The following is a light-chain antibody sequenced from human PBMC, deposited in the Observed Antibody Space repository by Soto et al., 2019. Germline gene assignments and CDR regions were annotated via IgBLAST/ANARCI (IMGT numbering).Light chain of an antibody. CDR2: GAS. CDR3: QQYGNSPPNT. Sequence: ESVLTQSPGTLSLSPGERATLSCRASQSVSSSYLAWYQQKPGQAPRLLIYGASSRATGIPDRFSGSGSGTDFTLTISRLEPEDFAVYFSQQYGNSPPNTFGQGTKVDIK. V-gene: IGKV3-20*01. J-gene: IGKJ2*01. CDR1: QSVSSSY.